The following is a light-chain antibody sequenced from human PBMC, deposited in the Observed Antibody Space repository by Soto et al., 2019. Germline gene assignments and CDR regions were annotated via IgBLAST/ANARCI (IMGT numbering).Light chain of an antibody. J-gene: IGLJ1*01. V-gene: IGLV2-8*01. CDR1: SSDVGGDDY. CDR3: SSDAGRNNFV. CDR2: EVT. Sequence: QSVLTQPPSASGSPGQSVTISCTGTSSDVGGDDYVSWYQQHPAKAPHLMISEVTQRPAGVPDRFSGSKSGNAASLTVSGRQEEDAADYYGSSDAGRNNFVFGTGTKLTVL.